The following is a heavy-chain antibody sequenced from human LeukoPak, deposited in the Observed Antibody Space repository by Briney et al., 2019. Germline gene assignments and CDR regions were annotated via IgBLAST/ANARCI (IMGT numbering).Heavy chain of an antibody. CDR3: ARDYCSGGSCNFDY. V-gene: IGHV4-30-4*08. CDR2: IYYSGST. D-gene: IGHD2-15*01. CDR1: GGSISSGDYY. Sequence: SETLSLTCTVSGGSISSGDYYWSWIRQPPGKGLEWIGYIYYSGSTYYNPSLKSRVTISVDTSKNQFSLKLSSVTAADTAAYYCARDYCSGGSCNFDYWGQGTLVTVSS. J-gene: IGHJ4*02.